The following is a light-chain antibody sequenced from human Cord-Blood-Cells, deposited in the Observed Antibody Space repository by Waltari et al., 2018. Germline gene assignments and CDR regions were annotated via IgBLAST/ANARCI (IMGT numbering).Light chain of an antibody. CDR3: QQYGSSPRT. CDR1: QSVSSSY. Sequence: ERVLTQSPGTLSSSPGESAPLSCRASQSVSSSYFSWYQQKPGQAPRLLIYGATSRATGIPDRFSGSGSGTDFTLTISGLEPEDFAVYYCQQYGSSPRTFGQGTKVEIK. J-gene: IGKJ1*01. CDR2: GAT. V-gene: IGKV3-20*01.